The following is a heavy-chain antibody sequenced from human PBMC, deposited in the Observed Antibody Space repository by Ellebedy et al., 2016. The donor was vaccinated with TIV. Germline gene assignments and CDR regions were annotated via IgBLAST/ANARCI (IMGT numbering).Heavy chain of an antibody. CDR3: AKGQLWLRYYMDV. CDR1: GFTFSSYG. CDR2: ISYDGSNK. D-gene: IGHD5-18*01. V-gene: IGHV3-30*18. J-gene: IGHJ6*03. Sequence: GGSLRLXXTASGFTFSSYGMHWVRQAPGKGLEWVAVISYDGSNKYYADSVKGRFTISRDNSKNTLYLQMNSLRAEDTAVYYCAKGQLWLRYYMDVWGKGTTVTVSS.